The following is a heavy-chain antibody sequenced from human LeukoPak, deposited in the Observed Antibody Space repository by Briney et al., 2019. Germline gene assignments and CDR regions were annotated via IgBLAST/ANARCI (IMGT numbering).Heavy chain of an antibody. CDR3: AKDRWFGELLVGSFDS. Sequence: GGSLRLSCAVSGFTFSSCAMSWVRQAPGKGLEWVSAIIGSGSSTYYADSVRGRFAISRDNSKNTLYLQMNSLRAEDTAVYYCAKDRWFGELLVGSFDSWGQGALVTVSS. CDR2: IIGSGSST. CDR1: GFTFSSCA. J-gene: IGHJ4*02. D-gene: IGHD3-10*01. V-gene: IGHV3-23*01.